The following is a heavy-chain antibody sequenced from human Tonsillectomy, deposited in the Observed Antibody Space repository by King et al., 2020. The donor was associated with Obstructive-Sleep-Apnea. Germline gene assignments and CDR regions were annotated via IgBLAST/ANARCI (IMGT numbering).Heavy chain of an antibody. Sequence: VQLQESGPGLVKPSETLSLTCTVSGGSISSYYWSWIRQPPGKGLEWIGYIYYSGSTNYNPSLKSRVTISVDTSKNQFSLKLSSVTAADTAVYYCARTDYYDSSGYYYGIRRGYYYYYGMDVWGQGTTVTVSS. CDR3: ARTDYYDSSGYYYGIRRGYYYYYGMDV. D-gene: IGHD3-22*01. V-gene: IGHV4-59*08. CDR1: GGSISSYY. CDR2: IYYSGST. J-gene: IGHJ6*02.